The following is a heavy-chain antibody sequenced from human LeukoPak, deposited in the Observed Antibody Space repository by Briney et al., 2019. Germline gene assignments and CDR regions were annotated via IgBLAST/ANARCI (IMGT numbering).Heavy chain of an antibody. Sequence: GGSLRLSCAASGFTFSGSAMHWVRQASGKGLEWVGRIRSKANSYATAYAASVKGRFTISRDDSKNTAYLQMNSLKTEDTAGYYCTKTGYDSSGYYDYWGQGTLVTVSS. V-gene: IGHV3-73*01. J-gene: IGHJ4*02. CDR3: TKTGYDSSGYYDY. D-gene: IGHD3-22*01. CDR1: GFTFSGSA. CDR2: IRSKANSYAT.